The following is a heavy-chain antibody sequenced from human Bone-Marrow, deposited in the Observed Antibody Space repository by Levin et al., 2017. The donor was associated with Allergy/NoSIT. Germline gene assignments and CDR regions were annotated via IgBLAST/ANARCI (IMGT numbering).Heavy chain of an antibody. V-gene: IGHV4-39*01. CDR3: ASGIVVPAAMRGYYYYYGMDV. D-gene: IGHD2-2*01. CDR2: IYYSGST. CDR1: GGSISSSSYY. Sequence: SQTLSLTCTVSGGSISSSSYYWGWIRQPPGKGLEWIGSIYYSGSTYYNPSLKSRVTISVDTSKNQFSLKLSSVTAADTAVYYCASGIVVPAAMRGYYYYYGMDVWGQGTTVTVSS. J-gene: IGHJ6*02.